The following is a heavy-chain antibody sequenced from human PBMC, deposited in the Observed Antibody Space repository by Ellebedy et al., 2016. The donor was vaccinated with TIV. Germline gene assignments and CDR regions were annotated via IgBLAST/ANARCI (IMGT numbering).Heavy chain of an antibody. D-gene: IGHD3-16*01. V-gene: IGHV5-51*01. CDR2: IYVGDSDT. J-gene: IGHJ4*02. Sequence: GESLKISCKGSGYSFTTYWIGWVRQMPGKGLEWMGIIYVGDSDTRYSPSFQGHVTISADKSIRTAYLQWSRLKASDTAMYYCATSRLGDYDYYYWGQGTLVTVSS. CDR3: ATSRLGDYDYYY. CDR1: GYSFTTYW.